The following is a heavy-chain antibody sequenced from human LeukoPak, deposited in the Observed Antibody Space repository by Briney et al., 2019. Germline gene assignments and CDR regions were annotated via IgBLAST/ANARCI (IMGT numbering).Heavy chain of an antibody. CDR3: ARDTSAWRYGMDV. D-gene: IGHD6-19*01. CDR1: GFTFSSHW. J-gene: IGHJ6*02. Sequence: GSLRLSCEASGFTFSSHWMSWVRQAPGKGLEWVAIIKQDGSEKDYVDSVTGRFTISRDNAKNSLYLQMNSLRDEDTAVYYCARDTSAWRYGMDVWGQGTTVTASS. CDR2: IKQDGSEK. V-gene: IGHV3-7*01.